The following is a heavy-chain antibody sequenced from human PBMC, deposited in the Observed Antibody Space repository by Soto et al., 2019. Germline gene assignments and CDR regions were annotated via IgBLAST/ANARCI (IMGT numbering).Heavy chain of an antibody. Sequence: SETLSLTCTVSGGSISSYYWSWIRQPPGKGLEWFGCFYYSGSTNYNHSLKSRVHISVDTSKNQFSLKLGSVTAADTAGYYCAREAGRRPNTIFDYWGQGTLVTVSS. CDR1: GGSISSYY. CDR2: FYYSGST. J-gene: IGHJ4*02. CDR3: AREAGRRPNTIFDY. V-gene: IGHV4-59*01. D-gene: IGHD1-1*01.